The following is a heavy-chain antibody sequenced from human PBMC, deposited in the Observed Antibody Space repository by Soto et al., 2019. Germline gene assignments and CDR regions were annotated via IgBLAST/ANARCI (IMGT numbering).Heavy chain of an antibody. CDR2: ISGSGGST. CDR1: GFTFSSYA. CDR3: AKVLIDGDYVVRNWYFDL. V-gene: IGHV3-23*01. D-gene: IGHD4-17*01. J-gene: IGHJ2*01. Sequence: GGSLRLSCAASGFTFSSYAMSWVRQAPGKGLEWVSAISGSGGSTYYADSVKGRFTISRDNSKNTLYLQMNSLRAEDTAVYYCAKVLIDGDYVVRNWYFDLWGRGTLVTVSS.